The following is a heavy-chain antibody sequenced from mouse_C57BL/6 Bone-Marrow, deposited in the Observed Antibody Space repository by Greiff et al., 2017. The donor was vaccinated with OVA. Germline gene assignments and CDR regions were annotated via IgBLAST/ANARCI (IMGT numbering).Heavy chain of an antibody. CDR2: IRHKANGYTT. Sequence: DVKLVESGGGLVQPGGSLSLSCAASGFTFTDYYMSWVRQPPGKALEWLGFIRHKANGYTTEYSASVKGRFTISRATSQSILYLQMYALRAVQSATYYGARLIYFYGLFDYWGQGPTLPVSS. J-gene: IGHJ2*01. V-gene: IGHV7-3*01. CDR1: GFTFTDYY. D-gene: IGHD1-1*01. CDR3: ARLIYFYGLFDY.